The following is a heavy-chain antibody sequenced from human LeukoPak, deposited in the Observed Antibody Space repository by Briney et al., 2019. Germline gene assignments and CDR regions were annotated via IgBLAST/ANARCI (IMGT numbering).Heavy chain of an antibody. CDR2: ISCSSSYI. Sequence: PGGSLRLSRAASGFTFSSYSMNWVRQAPGKGLEWVSSISCSSSYIYYADSVKGRFTISRDNAKNSLYLQMKSVRAGHTAVYFCARQVSGYDDYWGQGTLVTVSS. CDR3: ARQVSGYDDY. CDR1: GFTFSSYS. D-gene: IGHD5-12*01. V-gene: IGHV3-21*01. J-gene: IGHJ4*02.